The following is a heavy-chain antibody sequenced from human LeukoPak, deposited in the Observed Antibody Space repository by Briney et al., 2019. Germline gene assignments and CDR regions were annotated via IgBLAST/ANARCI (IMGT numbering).Heavy chain of an antibody. Sequence: ASVKVSCKASGGTFSSYAISWVRQAPGQGLEWMGGIIRIFGTANYAQEFQGRVTITTDESTSTAYMELSSLRSEDTAVYYCARDLYGYDFWSGYYQRMGAFDPWGQGTLVTVSS. CDR3: ARDLYGYDFWSGYYQRMGAFDP. CDR2: IIRIFGTA. CDR1: GGTFSSYA. D-gene: IGHD3-3*01. V-gene: IGHV1-69*05. J-gene: IGHJ5*02.